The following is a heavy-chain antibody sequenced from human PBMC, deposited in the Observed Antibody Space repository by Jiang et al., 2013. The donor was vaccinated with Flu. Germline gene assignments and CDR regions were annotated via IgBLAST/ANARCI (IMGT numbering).Heavy chain of an antibody. V-gene: IGHV1-46*01. D-gene: IGHD3-10*01. J-gene: IGHJ4*02. CDR2: XNPSGGST. CDR1: GYTFTSYY. Sequence: AEVKKPGASVKVSCKASGYTFTSYYMHWVRQAPGQGLEWMGIXNPSGGSTSYAQKFQGRVTMTRDTSTSTVYMELSSLTSEDTAVYYCARDGEKQKIDYWGQGTPVTVSS. CDR3: ARDGEKQKIDY.